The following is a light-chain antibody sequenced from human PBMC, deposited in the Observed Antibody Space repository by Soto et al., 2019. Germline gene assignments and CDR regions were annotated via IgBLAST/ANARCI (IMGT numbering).Light chain of an antibody. CDR1: QSIGDT. V-gene: IGKV3-20*01. Sequence: EILMTQSPSTLSGSPGDRATLSCRASQSIGDTLAWYQQKPGQAPRLLIYGASSRATGIPERFSGSGSGTDFTLTISRLEPEDFAVNYCQNFGSTPRTFGQGTK. CDR2: GAS. J-gene: IGKJ1*01. CDR3: QNFGSTPRT.